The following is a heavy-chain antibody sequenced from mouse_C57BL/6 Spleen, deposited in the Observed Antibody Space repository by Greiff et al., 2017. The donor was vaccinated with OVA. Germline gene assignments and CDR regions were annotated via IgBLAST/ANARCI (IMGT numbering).Heavy chain of an antibody. CDR2: LYPGDGDT. CDR1: GYAFSSSW. Sequence: QVQLQQSGPELVKPGASVKISCTASGYAFSSSWMNWVKQRPGKGLEWIGRLYPGDGDTNYNGNFKGRFTMTADKSTSTAYMQLSSLTSEDTAVYFCARDGSSYDWDFDVWGTGTTVTVSS. V-gene: IGHV1-82*01. CDR3: ARDGSSYDWDFDV. D-gene: IGHD1-1*01. J-gene: IGHJ1*03.